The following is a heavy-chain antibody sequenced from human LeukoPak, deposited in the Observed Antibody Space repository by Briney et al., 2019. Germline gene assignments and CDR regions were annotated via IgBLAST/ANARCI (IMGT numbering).Heavy chain of an antibody. V-gene: IGHV1-8*01. J-gene: IGHJ4*02. CDR1: GYTFTSCD. CDR2: MNPNSGNT. D-gene: IGHD4-17*01. CDR3: ARSVTTVTTYFDY. Sequence: ASVKVSCKASGYTFTSCDINWVRQATGQGLEWMGWMNPNSGNTGYAQKFQGRVTMTRNTSISTAYMELSSLRSEDTAVYYCARSVTTVTTYFDYWGQGTLVTVSS.